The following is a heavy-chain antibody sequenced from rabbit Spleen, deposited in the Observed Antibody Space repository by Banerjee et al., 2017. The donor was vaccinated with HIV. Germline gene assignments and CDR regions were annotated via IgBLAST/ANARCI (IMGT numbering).Heavy chain of an antibody. CDR2: IDSGSSGFT. V-gene: IGHV1S40*01. J-gene: IGHJ6*01. Sequence: QSLEESGGDLVKPGASLALTCTASGVSFSSNYYMCWVRQAPGKGLEWIACIDSGSSGFTYFASWAKGRFTISKTSSTTVTLQMTSLTGADTAIYFCARDSGSSFSSYGMDLWGQGTLVTVS. CDR3: ARDSGSSFSSYGMDL. D-gene: IGHD8-1*01. CDR1: GVSFSSNYY.